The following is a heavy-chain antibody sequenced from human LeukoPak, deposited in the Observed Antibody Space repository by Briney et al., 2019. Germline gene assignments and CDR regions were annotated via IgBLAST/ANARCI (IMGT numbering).Heavy chain of an antibody. CDR2: IYTSGST. CDR1: GGSISSYY. J-gene: IGHJ6*02. V-gene: IGHV4-4*07. Sequence: PSETLSLTCTVSGGSISSYYWSWIRQPAGKGLEWIGRIYTSGSTNYNPSLKSRVTMSVDTSKNQFSLKLSSVTAADTAVYYCAREIVVVPAANVHYYYGMDVWGQGTTVTVSS. CDR3: AREIVVVPAANVHYYYGMDV. D-gene: IGHD2-2*01.